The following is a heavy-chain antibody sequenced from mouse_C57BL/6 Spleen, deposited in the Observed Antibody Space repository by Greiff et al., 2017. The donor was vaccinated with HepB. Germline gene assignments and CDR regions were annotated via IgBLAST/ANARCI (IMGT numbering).Heavy chain of an antibody. D-gene: IGHD1-1*01. Sequence: VKPGASVKISCKASGYSFTDYNMNWVKQSNGKSLEWIGVINPNYGTTSYNQKFKGKATLTVDQSSSTAYMQLNSLTSEDSAVYYCARKDTTVVEDYAMDYWGQGTSVTVSS. V-gene: IGHV1-39*01. CDR2: INPNYGTT. J-gene: IGHJ4*01. CDR3: ARKDTTVVEDYAMDY. CDR1: GYSFTDYN.